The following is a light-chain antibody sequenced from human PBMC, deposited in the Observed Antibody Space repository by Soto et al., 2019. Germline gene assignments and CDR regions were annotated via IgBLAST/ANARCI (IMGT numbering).Light chain of an antibody. CDR2: DAS. Sequence: IWLTQSPVTLSLSPVERATLSCRASQTISSGFLAWYQQKVGQAPRLLIYDASNRATGVPDRFSGSGSGTDFSLTISRLEPEDFAVYHCQQYSSSPRTFGQGTRLETK. CDR1: QTISSGF. V-gene: IGKV3-20*01. J-gene: IGKJ5*01. CDR3: QQYSSSPRT.